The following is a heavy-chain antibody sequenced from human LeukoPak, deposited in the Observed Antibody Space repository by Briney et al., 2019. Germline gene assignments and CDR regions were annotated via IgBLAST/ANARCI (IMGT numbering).Heavy chain of an antibody. CDR3: ARDRVVVPAAGPNWFDP. V-gene: IGHV3-21*01. D-gene: IGHD2-2*01. Sequence: GGSLRLSCAASGFTFSSYSMNWVRQAPGKGLEWVSSISSSSSYIYYADSVKGRFTISRDNAKNSLYLQMNSLRAEDTAVYYCARDRVVVPAAGPNWFDPWGQGTLVTVS. J-gene: IGHJ5*02. CDR1: GFTFSSYS. CDR2: ISSSSSYI.